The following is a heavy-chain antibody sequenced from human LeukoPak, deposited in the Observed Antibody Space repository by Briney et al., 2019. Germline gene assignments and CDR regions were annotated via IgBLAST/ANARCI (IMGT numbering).Heavy chain of an antibody. V-gene: IGHV1-46*01. CDR2: INPRGTAT. J-gene: IGHJ5*02. Sequence: ASVKVSCKASGYSFTSHYMHWVRQAPGQGLEWMGLINPRGTATRDAESFQGRLTLTRDLSTSTDYMELSSLRSDDTAVYFCARDTSEGDYAWWFDPWGQGTLVTVAS. CDR3: ARDTSEGDYAWWFDP. CDR1: GYSFTSHY. D-gene: IGHD3-16*01.